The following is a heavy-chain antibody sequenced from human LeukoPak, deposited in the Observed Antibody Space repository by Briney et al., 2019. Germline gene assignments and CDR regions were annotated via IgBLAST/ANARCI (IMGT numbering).Heavy chain of an antibody. Sequence: GGSLRLSRAASGFTFISYALTWVRQVPGRGVDWVSSISAGGTNTYFAGSVRGRCSISRDNSKNTVFLQMKSLRAEDTAVYFCAKDIEGAVGFYLDHWSQGTLVTVSS. D-gene: IGHD6-13*01. J-gene: IGHJ4*02. V-gene: IGHV3-23*01. CDR3: AKDIEGAVGFYLDH. CDR1: GFTFISYA. CDR2: ISAGGTNT.